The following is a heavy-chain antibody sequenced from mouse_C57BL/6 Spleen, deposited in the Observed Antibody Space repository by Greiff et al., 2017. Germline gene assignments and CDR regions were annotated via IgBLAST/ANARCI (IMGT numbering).Heavy chain of an antibody. J-gene: IGHJ4*01. Sequence: EVKLVESGGGLVKPGGSLKLSCAASGFTFSDYGMHWVRQAPEKGLEWVAYISSGSSTIYYADTVKGRFTISRDNAKNTLFLQMTSLRSEDTAMYYCANHGYYDAMDYWGQGTAVTVSS. V-gene: IGHV5-17*01. CDR3: ANHGYYDAMDY. CDR1: GFTFSDYG. CDR2: ISSGSSTI. D-gene: IGHD2-2*01.